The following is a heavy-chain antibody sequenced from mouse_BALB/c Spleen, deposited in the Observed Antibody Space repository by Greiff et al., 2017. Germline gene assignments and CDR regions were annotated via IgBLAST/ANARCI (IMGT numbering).Heavy chain of an antibody. J-gene: IGHJ4*01. D-gene: IGHD1-1*01. CDR2: ISSGSSTI. CDR1: GFTFSSFG. CDR3: ARNYGSSVYAMDY. Sequence: EVQVVESGGGLVQPGGSRKLSCAASGFTFSSFGMHWVRQAPEKGLEWVAYISSGSSTIYYADTVKGRFTISRDNPKNTLFLQMTSLRSEDTAMYYCARNYGSSVYAMDYWGQGTSVTVSS. V-gene: IGHV5-17*02.